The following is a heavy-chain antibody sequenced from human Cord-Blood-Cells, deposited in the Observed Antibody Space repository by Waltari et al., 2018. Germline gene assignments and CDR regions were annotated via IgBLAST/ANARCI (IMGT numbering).Heavy chain of an antibody. D-gene: IGHD3-10*01. Sequence: QVRLVQSGAEVKKPGDSVKVSCKASGYTFTGYYMPWVGPAPGQGLEWMGWINPNSGGTNYAQKFQGWVTMTRDTSISTAYMELSRLRSDDTAVYYCARDRLHGSGSYYFDYWGQGTLVTVSS. CDR2: INPNSGGT. J-gene: IGHJ4*02. CDR1: GYTFTGYY. V-gene: IGHV1-2*04. CDR3: ARDRLHGSGSYYFDY.